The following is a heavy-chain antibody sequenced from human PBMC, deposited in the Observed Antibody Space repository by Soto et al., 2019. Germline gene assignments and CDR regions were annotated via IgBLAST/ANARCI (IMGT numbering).Heavy chain of an antibody. CDR2: VYYSGST. D-gene: IGHD3-16*01. J-gene: IGHJ4*02. CDR1: GGSTNSRSDY. CDR3: ARQPRGPGYGERGLYFDY. V-gene: IGHV4-39*01. Sequence: ASETQSLTCTVSGGSTNSRSDYWGWIRQPPGKGLEWIGSVYYSGSTYDNPSLQSRVTISVDTSRNQFSLKLISVTAADTAVYFCARQPRGPGYGERGLYFDYWGQGTLVTVSS.